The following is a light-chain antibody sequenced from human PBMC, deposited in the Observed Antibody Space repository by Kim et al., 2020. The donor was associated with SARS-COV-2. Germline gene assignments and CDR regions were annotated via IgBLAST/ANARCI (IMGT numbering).Light chain of an antibody. CDR2: EAS. CDR3: QQYDAYPRT. CDR1: PSVTTW. J-gene: IGKJ1*01. V-gene: IGKV1-5*03. Sequence: ASGGDRVTITCRASPSVTTWLAWYQQKPGQAPKLLIYEASSLQNGVPPRFSGSGSGTEFALTISSLQPEDFATYYCQQYDAYPRTFGQGTKVDIK.